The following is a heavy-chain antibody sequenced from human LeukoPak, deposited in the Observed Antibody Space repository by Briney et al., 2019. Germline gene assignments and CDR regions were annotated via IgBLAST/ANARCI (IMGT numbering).Heavy chain of an antibody. J-gene: IGHJ5*02. Sequence: SETLSLTCAVYGGSFSGYYWSWIRQPPGKGLEWIGEINHSGSTNYNPSLKSRVTISVDTSKNQFSLKLSSVTAADTAVYHCARGYSSGFNWFDPWGQGTLVTVSS. CDR2: INHSGST. CDR1: GGSFSGYY. V-gene: IGHV4-34*01. CDR3: ARGYSSGFNWFDP. D-gene: IGHD6-19*01.